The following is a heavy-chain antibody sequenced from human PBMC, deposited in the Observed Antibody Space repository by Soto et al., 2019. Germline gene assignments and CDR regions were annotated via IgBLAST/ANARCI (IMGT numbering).Heavy chain of an antibody. CDR3: ALAKIVYCSGGSCFFHFDI. D-gene: IGHD2-15*01. V-gene: IGHV4-59*08. CDR2: IYYSGST. CDR1: GGSISSYY. Sequence: SETLSLTCTVSGGSISSYYWSWIRQPPGKGLEWIGYIYYSGSTNYNPSLKSRVTISVDTSKNQFSLKLTSVTAADTSVYYCALAKIVYCSGGSCFFHFDIWGQGTMVT. J-gene: IGHJ3*02.